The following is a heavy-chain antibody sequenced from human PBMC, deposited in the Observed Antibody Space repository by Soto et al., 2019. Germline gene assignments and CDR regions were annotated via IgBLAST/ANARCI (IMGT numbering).Heavy chain of an antibody. J-gene: IGHJ4*02. CDR2: IYYSGST. CDR3: ARLWGYDTDY. V-gene: IGHV4-59*01. CDR1: GGSISSYY. Sequence: PSETLSLTCTVSGGSISSYYWSWIRQPPGKGLEWIGYIYYSGSTNYNPSLKSRVTISVDTSKNQFSLRLSSVTAADTAVYYCARLWGYDTDYWGQGTLVTVS. D-gene: IGHD5-12*01.